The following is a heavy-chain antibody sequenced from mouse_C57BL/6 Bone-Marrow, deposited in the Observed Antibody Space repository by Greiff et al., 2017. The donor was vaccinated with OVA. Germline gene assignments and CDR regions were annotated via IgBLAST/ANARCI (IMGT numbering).Heavy chain of an antibody. J-gene: IGHJ2*01. V-gene: IGHV1-81*01. D-gene: IGHD3-2*02. CDR2: IYPRSGNT. CDR3: ARGTAQATRYFDY. CDR1: GYTFTSYG. Sequence: VQLQHSGAELARPGASVKLSCKASGYTFTSYGISWVKQSTGQGLEWIGEIYPRSGNTYYNEKFKGKATLTADKSSSTAYMELRSLTSEDSAVYFCARGTAQATRYFDYWGQGTTLTVSS.